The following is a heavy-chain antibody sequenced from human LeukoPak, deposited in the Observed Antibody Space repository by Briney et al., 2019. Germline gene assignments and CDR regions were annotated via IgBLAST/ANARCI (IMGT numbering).Heavy chain of an antibody. CDR1: GFTFSSYE. D-gene: IGHD3-10*01. CDR2: ISSSGSTI. CDR3: ARDPDYYGSGSYYWAYFDY. J-gene: IGHJ4*02. Sequence: GGSLRLSCAASGFTFSSYEMDWVRQAPGKGLEWVSYISSSGSTIYYADSVKGRFTISRDNAKNSLYLQMNSLRAEDTAVYYCARDPDYYGSGSYYWAYFDYWGQGTLVTVSS. V-gene: IGHV3-48*03.